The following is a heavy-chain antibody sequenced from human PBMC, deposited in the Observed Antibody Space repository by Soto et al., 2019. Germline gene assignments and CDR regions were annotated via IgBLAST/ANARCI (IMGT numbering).Heavy chain of an antibody. Sequence: EQLVESGGGLSQPGGSLRISCAFSGLTVSRNYMSWVRQAPGKGLDWVSVLYSGGSSSYAESVNGRFTISRDSSKNILFLQMNSLRPEDTAIYYCAHSSGHHYYFDSWGQGTLVTVSS. V-gene: IGHV3-53*01. CDR3: AHSSGHHYYFDS. D-gene: IGHD3-22*01. CDR1: GLTVSRNY. CDR2: LYSGGSS. J-gene: IGHJ4*02.